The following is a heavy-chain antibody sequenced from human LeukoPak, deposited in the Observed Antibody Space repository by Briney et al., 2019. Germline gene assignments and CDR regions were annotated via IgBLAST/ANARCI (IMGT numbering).Heavy chain of an antibody. CDR3: ARRTITMVRGGQVNDAFDI. D-gene: IGHD3-10*01. CDR2: VNYSGGT. CDR1: GGSFSSYY. J-gene: IGHJ3*02. Sequence: SETLSLTCAVYGGSFSSYYWTWIRQPPGKGLEWIGEVNYSGGTKYNPSLKSRVTISVDTSKNQFSLKLSSVTAADTAVYYCARRTITMVRGGQVNDAFDIWGQGTMVTVSS. V-gene: IGHV4-34*01.